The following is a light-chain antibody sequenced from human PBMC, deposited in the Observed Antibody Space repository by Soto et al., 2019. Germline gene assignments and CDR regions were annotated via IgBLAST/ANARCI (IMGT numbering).Light chain of an antibody. CDR3: CSYGSGNSYV. J-gene: IGLJ1*01. Sequence: QSALTQPASVSGSPGQSITISCTGTSSDVGSYNFLSWYQQHPGKAPKLMIYEVSKRPSGVSNRFSGSKSGNTPSLTISGLQAEDEADYYCCSYGSGNSYVFGTGTKLTVL. CDR1: SSDVGSYNF. V-gene: IGLV2-23*02. CDR2: EVS.